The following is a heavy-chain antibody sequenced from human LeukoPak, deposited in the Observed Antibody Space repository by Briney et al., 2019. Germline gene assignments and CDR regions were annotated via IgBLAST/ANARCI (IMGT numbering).Heavy chain of an antibody. CDR3: ARDLSCSSTSCLSWFDP. J-gene: IGHJ5*02. CDR2: INPNSGGT. V-gene: IGHV1-2*02. D-gene: IGHD2-2*01. Sequence: GASVKVSCKASGYTFTGYYMHWVRQAPGQGLEWMGWINPNSGGTNYAQKFQGRVTMTRDTSISTAYMELSRLRSDDTAVYYCARDLSCSSTSCLSWFDPWGQGTLVTVSS. CDR1: GYTFTGYY.